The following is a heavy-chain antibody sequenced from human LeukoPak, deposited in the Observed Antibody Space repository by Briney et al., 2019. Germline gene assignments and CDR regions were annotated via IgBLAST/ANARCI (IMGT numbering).Heavy chain of an antibody. J-gene: IGHJ4*02. Sequence: GGSLRLSCAASGFTFSSYSMNWVRQAPGKGLEWVSSISSSSSYIYYADSEKGRFTISRDNAKNSLYLQMNSLRAEDTAVYYCARDEQDGYNLDYWGQGTLVTVSS. V-gene: IGHV3-21*01. CDR1: GFTFSSYS. CDR2: ISSSSSYI. D-gene: IGHD5-24*01. CDR3: ARDEQDGYNLDY.